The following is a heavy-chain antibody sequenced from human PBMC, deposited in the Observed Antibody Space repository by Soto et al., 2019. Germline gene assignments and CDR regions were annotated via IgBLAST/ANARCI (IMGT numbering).Heavy chain of an antibody. D-gene: IGHD6-19*01. Sequence: QVQLVESGGGVVQPGRSLRLSCAASGFTFSSYAMHWVRQAPGKGLEWVAVMSYDGSNKYYADSVKGRFTISRDNSKNTLYLQMNSLRADDTAVYYCARDKSPYSSGWPNRHFDYWGQGTLVTVSS. V-gene: IGHV3-30-3*01. J-gene: IGHJ4*02. CDR1: GFTFSSYA. CDR2: MSYDGSNK. CDR3: ARDKSPYSSGWPNRHFDY.